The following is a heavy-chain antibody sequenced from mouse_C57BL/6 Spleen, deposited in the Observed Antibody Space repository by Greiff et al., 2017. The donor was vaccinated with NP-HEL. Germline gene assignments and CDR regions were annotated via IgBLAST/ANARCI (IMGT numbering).Heavy chain of an antibody. Sequence: VQLQQPGAELVRPGSSVKLSCKASGYTFTSYWMDWVKQRPGQGLEWIGNIYPSDSETHYNQKFKDKATLTVDKSSSTAYMQLSSLTSEDSAVYYCARRDNWERGYAMDYWGQGTSVTVSS. J-gene: IGHJ4*01. V-gene: IGHV1-61*01. CDR1: GYTFTSYW. D-gene: IGHD4-1*01. CDR2: IYPSDSET. CDR3: ARRDNWERGYAMDY.